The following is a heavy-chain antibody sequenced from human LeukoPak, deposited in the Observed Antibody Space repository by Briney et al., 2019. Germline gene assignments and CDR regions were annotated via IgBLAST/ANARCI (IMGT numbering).Heavy chain of an antibody. V-gene: IGHV3-73*01. Sequence: GGSLRLSCAASGFTFSGSAMHWVRQASGKGLEWVGRIRSKANSYATAYAASVKGRFTISRDDSKNTAYLQMNSLKTEDTAVYYCTRIGETISGFDYWGQGTLVTVSS. CDR2: IRSKANSYAT. CDR3: TRIGETISGFDY. CDR1: GFTFSGSA. D-gene: IGHD2-15*01. J-gene: IGHJ4*02.